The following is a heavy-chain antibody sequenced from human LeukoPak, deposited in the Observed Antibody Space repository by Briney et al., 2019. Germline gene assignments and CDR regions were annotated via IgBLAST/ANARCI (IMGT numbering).Heavy chain of an antibody. D-gene: IGHD2-21*01. CDR1: GYTLTELS. J-gene: IGHJ4*02. CDR3: ARGYSPRIRTIGNDY. Sequence: ASVKVSCKVSGYTLTELSMHWVRQAPGKGLEWMGGFDPEDGETIYAQKFQGRVTMTRDTSINTAYMELHSLRSEDTAVYYCARGYSPRIRTIGNDYWGQGTLVTVSS. V-gene: IGHV1-24*01. CDR2: FDPEDGET.